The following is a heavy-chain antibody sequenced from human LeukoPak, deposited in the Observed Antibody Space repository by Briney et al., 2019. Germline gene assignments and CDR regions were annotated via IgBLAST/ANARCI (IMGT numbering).Heavy chain of an antibody. CDR1: GYTFTGYY. CDR3: ARDRDGYNLSGLDY. Sequence: ASVKVSCKASGYTFTGYYMHWVRQAPGQGLEWMGWINLNSGGTNYAQKFQGRVTMTRDTSISTAYMELSRLRSDDTAVYYCARDRDGYNLSGLDYWGQGTLVTVSS. D-gene: IGHD5-12*01. V-gene: IGHV1-2*02. CDR2: INLNSGGT. J-gene: IGHJ4*02.